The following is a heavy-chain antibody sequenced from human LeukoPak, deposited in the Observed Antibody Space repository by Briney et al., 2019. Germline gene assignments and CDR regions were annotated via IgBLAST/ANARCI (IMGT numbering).Heavy chain of an antibody. V-gene: IGHV1-8*01. CDR1: GYTFTIYE. CDR2: MNPKSGST. Sequence: ASLRVSSTASGYTFTIYEINWVRPAPGQGVGWVEMMNPKSGSTAYAQKFQGRLTITSITSISTAHMELSSLRSDDTAVYYCAIGYSYGYVVPFDMWGQRTMVTVSS. D-gene: IGHD5-18*01. J-gene: IGHJ3*02. CDR3: AIGYSYGYVVPFDM.